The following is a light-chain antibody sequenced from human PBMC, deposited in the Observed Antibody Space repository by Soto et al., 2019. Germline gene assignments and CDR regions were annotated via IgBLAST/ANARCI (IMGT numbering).Light chain of an antibody. CDR1: QDISDW. J-gene: IGKJ2*01. Sequence: DIQMTQFPSTLSASLGDRVTITCRASQDISDWLAWYQQKPGKAPNLLIYNASNLQSGFPSRFTGSGSGTEFTLTISSLEPEDFATYYCQQYNGYPNTFGQGTRLEIK. CDR2: NAS. V-gene: IGKV1-5*01. CDR3: QQYNGYPNT.